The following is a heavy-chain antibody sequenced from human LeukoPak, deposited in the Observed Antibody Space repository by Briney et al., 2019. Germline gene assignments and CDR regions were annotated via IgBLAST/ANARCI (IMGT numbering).Heavy chain of an antibody. J-gene: IGHJ3*02. CDR1: GGTFSSYA. CDR3: ASPPWPPGAFDI. Sequence: GASVKVSCKASGGTFSSYAISWVRQAPGQGLEWMGRIIPILDITNYAREFQGRLTITADKSTSTVYMELSSLRSEDTAVYYCASPPWPPGAFDIWGQGTMVTVSS. CDR2: IIPILDIT. V-gene: IGHV1-69*04.